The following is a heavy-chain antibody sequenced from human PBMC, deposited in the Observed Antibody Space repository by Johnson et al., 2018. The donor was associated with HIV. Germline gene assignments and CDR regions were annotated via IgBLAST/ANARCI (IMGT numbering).Heavy chain of an antibody. CDR2: ISASGAST. Sequence: VQLVESGGGLAQPGGSLRLSCAASGITFRSYLLTWVRQAPGKGLEWVSHISASGASTYYADSVKGRFTISRDDSKNTLYLQMNSLKTEDTAVYYCAREVERGLGFDIWGQGTMVTVSS. CDR1: GITFRSYL. J-gene: IGHJ3*02. CDR3: AREVERGLGFDI. V-gene: IGHV3-23*04. D-gene: IGHD5-24*01.